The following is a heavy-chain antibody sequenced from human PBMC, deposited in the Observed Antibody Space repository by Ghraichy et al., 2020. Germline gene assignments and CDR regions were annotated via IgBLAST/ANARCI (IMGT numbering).Heavy chain of an antibody. D-gene: IGHD3-3*01. Sequence: SETQSLTCAVYGGSFSGYYWSWIRQPPGKGLEWIGEINHSGSTNYNPSLKSRVTISVDTSKNQFSLKLSSVTAADTAVYYCARRQVTIFGVVIYGMDVWGQGTTVTVSS. V-gene: IGHV4-34*01. CDR1: GGSFSGYY. J-gene: IGHJ6*02. CDR2: INHSGST. CDR3: ARRQVTIFGVVIYGMDV.